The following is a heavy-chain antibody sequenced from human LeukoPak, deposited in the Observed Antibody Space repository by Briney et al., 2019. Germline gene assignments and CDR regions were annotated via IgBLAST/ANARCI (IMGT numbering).Heavy chain of an antibody. V-gene: IGHV3-30*18. Sequence: GGSLRLSCAASGFTFSSYAMSWVRQAPGKGLEWVTVISYDGSNKYYADSVKGRFTISRDNSKNTLYLQMNSLRAEDTAVYYCAKDLSGYSGNYFDYWGQGTLVTVSS. CDR3: AKDLSGYSGNYFDY. J-gene: IGHJ4*02. D-gene: IGHD5-18*01. CDR1: GFTFSSYA. CDR2: ISYDGSNK.